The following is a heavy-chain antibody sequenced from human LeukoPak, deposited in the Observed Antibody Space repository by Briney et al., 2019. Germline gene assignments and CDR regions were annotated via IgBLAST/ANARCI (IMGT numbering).Heavy chain of an antibody. CDR2: ISTTNTI. V-gene: IGHV3-48*04. Sequence: GGSLRLSCAASGFSFNSHSMSWVRQAPGKGLEWLSYISTTNTIYYADSVKGRFTISRDNAKNSLYLQMNSLRAEDTALYYCAKSYSSFSPLWLGELFGDFDYWGQGTLVTVSS. J-gene: IGHJ4*02. D-gene: IGHD3-10*01. CDR3: AKSYSSFSPLWLGELFGDFDY. CDR1: GFSFNSHS.